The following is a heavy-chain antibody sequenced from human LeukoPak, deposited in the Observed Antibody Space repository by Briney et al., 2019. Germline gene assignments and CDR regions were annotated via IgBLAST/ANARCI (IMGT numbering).Heavy chain of an antibody. Sequence: PGGSLRLSCEASGSTFDKYAVRWVRQAPGKGLEWVSTIGISAGSTYYADAVKGRFTISRDNSKNTLYLQMNSLRAEDTAVYYCAKSGGGISARRNFDYWGQGTLVTVSS. V-gene: IGHV3-23*01. CDR2: IGISAGST. J-gene: IGHJ4*02. CDR3: AKSGGGISARRNFDY. CDR1: GSTFDKYA. D-gene: IGHD6-6*01.